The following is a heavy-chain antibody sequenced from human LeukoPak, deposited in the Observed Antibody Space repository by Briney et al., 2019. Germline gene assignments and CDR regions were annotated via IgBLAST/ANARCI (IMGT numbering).Heavy chain of an antibody. J-gene: IGHJ3*02. CDR3: ARDLTMATADI. Sequence: SETLSLTCTVSGGSISSYYWSWIRQRAGKGLEWIGRIYTSGSTNYNPSLKSRVTMSVDTSKSQFSLKLSSVTAADTAVYYCARDLTMATADIWGQGTMVTVSS. CDR2: IYTSGST. D-gene: IGHD3-10*01. CDR1: GGSISSYY. V-gene: IGHV4-4*07.